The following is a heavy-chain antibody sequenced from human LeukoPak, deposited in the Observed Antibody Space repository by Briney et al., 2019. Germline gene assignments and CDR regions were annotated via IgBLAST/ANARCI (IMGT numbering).Heavy chain of an antibody. CDR2: IWYDGSNK. CDR1: GFSFSSYG. Sequence: GRSLRLSCAASGFSFSSYGMHWVRQAPGKGLEWVAVIWYDGSNKYYGDSVKGRFTISRDNSKNTLYLQMNSLRAEDTAVYYCAREPGPAAIGPFDYWGQGTLVTVSS. V-gene: IGHV3-33*01. CDR3: AREPGPAAIGPFDY. J-gene: IGHJ4*02. D-gene: IGHD2-2*01.